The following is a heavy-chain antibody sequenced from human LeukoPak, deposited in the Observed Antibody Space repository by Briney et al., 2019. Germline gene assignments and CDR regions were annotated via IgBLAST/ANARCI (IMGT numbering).Heavy chain of an antibody. CDR3: ARQNGAGYYYYFDS. CDR1: GFTFSDYS. D-gene: IGHD3-22*01. Sequence: GGSLRLSCAASGFTFSDYSMNWVRQDPGKGLEAVSYISSSSSSMYYADFVKGRFTISRDNDRSSLYLQMNSLRAEDTAVYYCARQNGAGYYYYFDSWGQGTLVTVSS. CDR2: ISSSSSSM. J-gene: IGHJ4*02. V-gene: IGHV3-48*01.